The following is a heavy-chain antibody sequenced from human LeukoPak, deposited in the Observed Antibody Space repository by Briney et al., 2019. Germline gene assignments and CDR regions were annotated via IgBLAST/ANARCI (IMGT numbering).Heavy chain of an antibody. V-gene: IGHV4-34*01. CDR3: ARGLRYFDWLLYGLWLDP. CDR1: GGSFSGYD. CDR2: INHSGST. J-gene: IGHJ5*02. D-gene: IGHD3-9*01. Sequence: SETLSLTCAVYGGSFSGYDWSGIRQPPGKGLECIGEINHSGSTNYNPPIKSRVTISVDRYKKQFSLKLSFVTDADTAVYYCARGLRYFDWLLYGLWLDPWGQGTLVTVS.